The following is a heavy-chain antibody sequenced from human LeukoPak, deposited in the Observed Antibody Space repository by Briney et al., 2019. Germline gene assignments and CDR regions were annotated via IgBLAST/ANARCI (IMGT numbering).Heavy chain of an antibody. CDR1: GYTFTSYD. CDR3: ARGGYCSSTSCPSLYYYYGMDV. Sequence: ASVKVSCKASGYTFTSYDINWVRQATGQGPEWMGWMNPNSGNTGYAQKFQGRVTMTRNTSISTAYMELSSLRSEDTAVYYCARGGYCSSTSCPSLYYYYGMDVWGQGTTVTVSS. CDR2: MNPNSGNT. J-gene: IGHJ6*02. D-gene: IGHD2-2*01. V-gene: IGHV1-8*01.